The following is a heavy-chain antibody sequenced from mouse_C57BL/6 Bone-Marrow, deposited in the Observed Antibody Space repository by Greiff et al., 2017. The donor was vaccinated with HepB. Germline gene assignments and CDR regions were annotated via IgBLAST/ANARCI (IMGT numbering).Heavy chain of an antibody. J-gene: IGHJ2*01. CDR3: ARSLYYGSSPYYFDY. Sequence: LQQSGAELVRPGASVKMSCKASGYTFTSYNMHWVKQTPRQGLEWIGAIYPGNGDTSYNQKFKGKATLTVDKSSSTAYMQLSSLTSEDSAVYFGARSLYYGSSPYYFDYWGQGTTLTVSS. V-gene: IGHV1-12*01. CDR2: IYPGNGDT. D-gene: IGHD1-1*01. CDR1: GYTFTSYN.